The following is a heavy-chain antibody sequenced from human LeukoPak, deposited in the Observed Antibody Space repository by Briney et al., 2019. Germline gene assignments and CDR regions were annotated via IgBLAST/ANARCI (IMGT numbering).Heavy chain of an antibody. D-gene: IGHD5-18*01. CDR3: ARALSYSYGSMDF. V-gene: IGHV3-21*01. CDR2: ISSGSKYT. CDR1: GLTFSSYS. J-gene: IGHJ4*02. Sequence: GGSLRLSCAASGLTFSSYSMNWVRQAPGKGLEWVSSISSGSKYTYNADSVKGRFTISRDNAKNSLYLQMNSLRAEDTAVYYCARALSYSYGSMDFWGQGTLVIVSS.